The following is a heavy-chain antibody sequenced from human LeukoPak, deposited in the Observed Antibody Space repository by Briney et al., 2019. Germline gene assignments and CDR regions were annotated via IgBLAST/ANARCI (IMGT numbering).Heavy chain of an antibody. J-gene: IGHJ3*02. V-gene: IGHV4-4*07. CDR1: GGSISSYY. Sequence: SETLSLTCTVSGGSISSYYWSWIRQPAGKGLEWIGRIYTSGSTNYNPSLKSRVTMPVDTSKNQFSLKLSSVTAADTAVYYCARDKFPEWDYYDSSGYHDAFDIWGQGTMVTVSS. CDR3: ARDKFPEWDYYDSSGYHDAFDI. CDR2: IYTSGST. D-gene: IGHD3-22*01.